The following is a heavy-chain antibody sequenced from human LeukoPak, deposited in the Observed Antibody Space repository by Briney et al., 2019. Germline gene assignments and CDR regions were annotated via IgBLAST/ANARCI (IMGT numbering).Heavy chain of an antibody. V-gene: IGHV3-13*01. J-gene: IGHJ4*02. CDR1: GFTFSIND. CDR3: ARGGKTAMADY. D-gene: IGHD5-18*01. Sequence: GGSLRLSCTASGFTFSINDMHWVRQATGKGLEWVSGVGTVGDKYSADSVKGRFIIFREDAKNSVYLQMNSLRAGDTAVYYCARGGKTAMADYWGQGTLVTVSS. CDR2: VGTVGDK.